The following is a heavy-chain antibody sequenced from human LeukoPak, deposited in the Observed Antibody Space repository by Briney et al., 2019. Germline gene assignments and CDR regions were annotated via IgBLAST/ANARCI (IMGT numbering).Heavy chain of an antibody. CDR1: GFTFSNYG. CDR2: ISYDGSNK. J-gene: IGHJ6*03. V-gene: IGHV3-30*03. CDR3: ARDALVATAYYYYYYMDV. Sequence: GGSLRLSCAASGFTFSNYGMHWVRQAPGKGLEWVALISYDGSNKYYADSVKGRFTISRDNSKNTLYLQMGSLRAEDMAVYYCARDALVATAYYYYYYMDVWGKGTTVTVSS. D-gene: IGHD5-12*01.